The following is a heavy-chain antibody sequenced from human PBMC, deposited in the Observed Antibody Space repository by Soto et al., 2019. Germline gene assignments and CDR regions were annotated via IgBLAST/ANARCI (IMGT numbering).Heavy chain of an antibody. V-gene: IGHV3-15*01. Sequence: GGSLRLSCAASGFTFSNAWMSWVRQAPGKGLEWVGRIKSKTDGGTTDYAAPVKGRFTISRAHSKNTLYLQMNSLKTEDTAVYYCTTDPTEAPTTVIFYWGQGTLVTVSS. CDR2: IKSKTDGGTT. J-gene: IGHJ4*02. D-gene: IGHD4-17*01. CDR3: TTDPTEAPTTVIFY. CDR1: GFTFSNAW.